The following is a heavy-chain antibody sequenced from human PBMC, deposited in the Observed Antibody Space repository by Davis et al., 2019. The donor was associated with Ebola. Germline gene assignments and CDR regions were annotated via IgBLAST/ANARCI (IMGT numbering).Heavy chain of an antibody. J-gene: IGHJ6*02. CDR2: ISDRSEHT. V-gene: IGHV3-23*01. Sequence: GESLKISCVASEFTFSSYTLNWVRQAPGKGLEWVSTISDRSEHTHYADSVKGRFTISRDDSKNTVYLQMNSLRGEDTALYYCAKDLFWWAASDVWGQGTTVTVS. CDR3: AKDLFWWAASDV. D-gene: IGHD2-8*02. CDR1: EFTFSSYT.